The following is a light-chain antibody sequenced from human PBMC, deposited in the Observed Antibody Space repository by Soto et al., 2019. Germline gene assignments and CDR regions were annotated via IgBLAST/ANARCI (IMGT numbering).Light chain of an antibody. CDR2: GAS. V-gene: IGKV3-20*01. CDR3: HQYGSSSWT. Sequence: DIVLTQSPGTLSLSPGERATLSCRASQSVSSSYLARYQQKPGQAPRLLIYGASSRATGISDRFSGSGSGTDFTLTISRLEPEDFAVYYCHQYGSSSWTFGQGTKV. CDR1: QSVSSSY. J-gene: IGKJ1*01.